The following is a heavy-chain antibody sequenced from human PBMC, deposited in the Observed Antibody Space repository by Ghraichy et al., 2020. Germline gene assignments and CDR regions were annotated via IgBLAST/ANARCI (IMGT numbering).Heavy chain of an antibody. CDR3: ARVLNGDYSFDY. D-gene: IGHD4-17*01. V-gene: IGHV3-72*01. J-gene: IGHJ4*02. CDR1: GFTFSDYY. Sequence: LNISCAASGFTFSDYYMEWFRQTPGKGLEWVGRARNKGNSYRTEHAASVRGRFIISRDDSKSSLYLHMSSLKTDDTAVYYCARVLNGDYSFDYWGQGTLVIVSS. CDR2: ARNKGNSYRT.